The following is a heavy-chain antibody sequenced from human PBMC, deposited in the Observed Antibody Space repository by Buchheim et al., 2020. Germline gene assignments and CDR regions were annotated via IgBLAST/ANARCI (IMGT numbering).Heavy chain of an antibody. D-gene: IGHD3-3*01. J-gene: IGHJ6*02. V-gene: IGHV3-30-3*01. Sequence: QVQLVESGGGVVQPGRSLRLSCAASGFTFSSYAMHWVRQAPGKGLEWVAVISYDGSNKYYTDSVKGRFTISRDNSKNTLYLQMTSLRAEDTAVYYCAGCGADFWSGYYPHYYYGMDVWGQGTT. CDR2: ISYDGSNK. CDR1: GFTFSSYA. CDR3: AGCGADFWSGYYPHYYYGMDV.